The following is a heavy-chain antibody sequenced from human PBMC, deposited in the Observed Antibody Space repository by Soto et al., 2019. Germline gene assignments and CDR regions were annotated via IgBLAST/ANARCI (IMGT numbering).Heavy chain of an antibody. J-gene: IGHJ4*02. CDR3: ARCPPAVYAFDY. CDR2: IIPIFGTA. CDR1: GGTFSSYA. Sequence: SVKVYCTASGGTFSSYAISWVRQAPGQGLEWMGGIIPIFGTANYAQKFQGRVTITADESTSTAYMELSSLRSEDTAVYYCARCPPAVYAFDYWGQGTLVTVSS. D-gene: IGHD2-8*01. V-gene: IGHV1-69*13.